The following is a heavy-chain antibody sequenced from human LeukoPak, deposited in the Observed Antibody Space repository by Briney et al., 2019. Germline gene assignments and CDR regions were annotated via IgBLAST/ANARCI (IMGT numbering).Heavy chain of an antibody. CDR1: VDSISGYY. CDR3: AKYKFGSDYFSN. D-gene: IGHD2/OR15-2a*01. V-gene: IGHV4-4*07. J-gene: IGHJ4*02. CDR2: IYTSGST. Sequence: SETLSLACTVSVDSISGYYWSWIRQPAGKGLEWIGRIYTSGSTKYNPSFQCRVTMSLDTSKNQFSLRLSYVTAADTAIHYCAKYKFGSDYFSNWGQGTLVTVSS.